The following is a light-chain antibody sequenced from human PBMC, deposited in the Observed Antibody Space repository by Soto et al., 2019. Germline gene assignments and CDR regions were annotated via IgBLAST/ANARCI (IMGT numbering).Light chain of an antibody. CDR1: STDVGAYNY. J-gene: IGLJ1*01. CDR3: SSYVSSKTYV. CDR2: EVT. V-gene: IGLV2-14*01. Sequence: QSVLTQPASVSGSPGQSITISCTGTSTDVGAYNYVSWYQHPPGKVPKLLIYEVTNRPSGVSDRFSGSKSGNTASLTISGLQAEDEADYYCSSYVSSKTYVFGTGTKVTVL.